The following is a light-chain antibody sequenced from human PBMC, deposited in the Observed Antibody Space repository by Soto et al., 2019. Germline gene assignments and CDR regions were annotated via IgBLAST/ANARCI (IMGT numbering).Light chain of an antibody. J-gene: IGKJ1*01. CDR2: AAS. CDR1: QGISSF. CDR3: QQFNSYPRT. Sequence: DIQLTQSPSLLSASVGDRVTITCRASQGISSFLAWYQRKPGTAPNLLIYAASTLQSGVPSRFSGSGSGTEFTLTISSLQPEDFATYYCQQFNSYPRTFGHGTKVEIK. V-gene: IGKV1-9*01.